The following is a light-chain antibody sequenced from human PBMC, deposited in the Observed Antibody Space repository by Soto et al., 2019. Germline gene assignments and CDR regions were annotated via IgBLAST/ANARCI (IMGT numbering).Light chain of an antibody. CDR2: DAS. CDR3: QQYGSSPRT. J-gene: IGKJ1*01. CDR1: QSVSSSH. V-gene: IGKV3-20*01. Sequence: EIVLTQSPGTLSLPPGERATLSCRASQSVSSSHLAWYQQKPGQAPRLLIYDASSRATGIPDRFSGSGSGTDFTLTINRLEPEDFAVYYCQQYGSSPRTFGQGTKVEIK.